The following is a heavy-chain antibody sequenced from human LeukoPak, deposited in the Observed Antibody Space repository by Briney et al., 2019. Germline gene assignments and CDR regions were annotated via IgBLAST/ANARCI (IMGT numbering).Heavy chain of an antibody. CDR3: ARSGGGATDGSADY. Sequence: ASVKVSCKASGGTFSSYAISWVRQAPGQGLEWMGRIVPILGIANYAQKFQSRVTITADKSTSTAYIELSSLRSADTAVYYCARSGGGATDGSADYWGQGTLVTVSS. CDR2: IVPILGIA. J-gene: IGHJ4*02. CDR1: GGTFSSYA. V-gene: IGHV1-69*04. D-gene: IGHD1-26*01.